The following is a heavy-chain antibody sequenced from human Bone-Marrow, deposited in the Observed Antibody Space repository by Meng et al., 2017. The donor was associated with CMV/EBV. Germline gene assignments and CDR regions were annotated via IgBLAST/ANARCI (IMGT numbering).Heavy chain of an antibody. D-gene: IGHD1-1*01. V-gene: IGHV4-34*01. CDR2: INHSGST. J-gene: IGHJ4*02. Sequence: SETLSLTCVVYGGSFSGYYWSWIRQPPGKGLEWIGEINHSGSTNYNPSLKSRVTISVDTSKNQFSLKLSSVTAADTAVYYCASGGWNAQDYWGQGTLVTVSS. CDR3: ASGGWNAQDY. CDR1: GGSFSGYY.